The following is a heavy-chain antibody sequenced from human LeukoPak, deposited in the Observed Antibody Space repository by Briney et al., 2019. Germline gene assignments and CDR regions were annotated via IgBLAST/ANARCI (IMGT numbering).Heavy chain of an antibody. CDR1: VGSISSGGYY. V-gene: IGHV4-31*03. CDR2: IYYSGST. J-gene: IGHJ4*02. Sequence: SQTLSLTRTVPVGSISSGGYYWSWVRQHPGEGLEWIGYIYYSGSTYYNPSLKSRVTISVDTSKNQFSLKRSSVTAADTAVYYCARTVVRGVLDYWGQGTLVTVSS. D-gene: IGHD3-10*01. CDR3: ARTVVRGVLDY.